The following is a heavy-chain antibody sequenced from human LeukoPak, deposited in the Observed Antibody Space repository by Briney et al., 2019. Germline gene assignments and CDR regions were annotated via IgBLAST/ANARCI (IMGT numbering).Heavy chain of an antibody. CDR2: IYYSGST. J-gene: IGHJ3*02. CDR1: GGSISSYY. CDR3: ARGYYYDSSGYFAPDAFDI. V-gene: IGHV4-59*01. D-gene: IGHD3-22*01. Sequence: PSETLSLTCTVSGGSISSYYWSWIRQPPGKGLEWIGYIYYSGSTNHNPSLKSRVTISVDTSKNQFSLKLSSVTAADTAVYYCARGYYYDSSGYFAPDAFDIWGQGTMVTVSS.